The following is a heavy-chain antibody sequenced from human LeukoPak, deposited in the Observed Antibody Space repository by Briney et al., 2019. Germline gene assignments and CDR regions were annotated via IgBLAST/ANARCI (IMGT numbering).Heavy chain of an antibody. J-gene: IGHJ4*02. CDR2: IYHSGST. Sequence: SETLSLTCTVSGGSISSSNYYWGWIRQPPGKGLEWIGTIYHSGSTYYNPSLKSRISISVDTSKNQFSLKLRSVTAADTAVYYCARPTSKLGSFDYWGQGTLVAVSS. V-gene: IGHV4-39*01. CDR3: ARPTSKLGSFDY. D-gene: IGHD2/OR15-2a*01. CDR1: GGSISSSNYY.